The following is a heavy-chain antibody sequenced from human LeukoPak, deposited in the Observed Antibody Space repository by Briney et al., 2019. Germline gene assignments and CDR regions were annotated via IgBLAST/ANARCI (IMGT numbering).Heavy chain of an antibody. CDR3: ARERSNGRFDY. J-gene: IGHJ4*02. V-gene: IGHV4-59*01. CDR1: GGSISSYY. CDR2: IYYSGST. Sequence: SETLSLTCTVSGGSISSYYWSWIRQPPGKGLEWIGYIYYSGSTNYNPSLKSRVTISVDTSKNQFSLKLSSVTAADTAVYYCARERSNGRFDYWGQGTLVTVSS. D-gene: IGHD4-11*01.